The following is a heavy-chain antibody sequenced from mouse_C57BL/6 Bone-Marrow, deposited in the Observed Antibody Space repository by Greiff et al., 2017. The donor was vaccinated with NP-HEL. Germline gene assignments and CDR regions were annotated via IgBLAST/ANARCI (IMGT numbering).Heavy chain of an antibody. V-gene: IGHV10-3*01. Sequence: EVKLMESGGGLVQPKGSLKLSCAASGFTFNTYAMHWVRQAPGKGLEWVARIRSKSSNYATYYADSVKDRFTISRDDSQSMLYLQMNNLKTEDTAMYYCVRGGLFITTVVAHWYFDVWGTGTTVTFSS. J-gene: IGHJ1*03. CDR2: IRSKSSNYAT. D-gene: IGHD1-1*01. CDR3: VRGGLFITTVVAHWYFDV. CDR1: GFTFNTYA.